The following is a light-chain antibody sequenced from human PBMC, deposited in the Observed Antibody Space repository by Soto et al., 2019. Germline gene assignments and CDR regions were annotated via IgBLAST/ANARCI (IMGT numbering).Light chain of an antibody. V-gene: IGKV3-15*01. CDR3: QQYGNWPPWT. CDR1: QSLIDN. CDR2: RAS. J-gene: IGKJ1*01. Sequence: IVMRQSPDILAVSPGETVTLSCRASQSLIDNLAWYQQKPGQAPRLLIFRASSRASGVPARFSGGGSGTEFTITISTLQSEDFAVYYCQQYGNWPPWTFGPGTTVDLK.